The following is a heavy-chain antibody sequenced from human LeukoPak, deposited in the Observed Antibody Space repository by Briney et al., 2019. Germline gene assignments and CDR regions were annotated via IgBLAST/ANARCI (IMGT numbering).Heavy chain of an antibody. Sequence: GASVKVSCKASGYTFTGYYMHWVRQAPGQGLEWMGWINPNSGGTNYAQKFQGRVTMTRDTSISTAYMELSRLRSDDTAVYYCATSRGYCSSTSCRDDYYFDYWGQGTLVTVSS. CDR1: GYTFTGYY. CDR3: ATSRGYCSSTSCRDDYYFDY. CDR2: INPNSGGT. V-gene: IGHV1-2*02. D-gene: IGHD2-2*01. J-gene: IGHJ4*02.